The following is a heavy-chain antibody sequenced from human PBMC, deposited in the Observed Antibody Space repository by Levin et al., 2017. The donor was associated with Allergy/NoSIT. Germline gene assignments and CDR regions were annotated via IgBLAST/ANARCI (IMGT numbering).Heavy chain of an antibody. J-gene: IGHJ6*02. Sequence: GESLKISCAASGFTSTFSNYWIHWVRQAPGKGLVWVSRISSDVISTMYADSVKGRFTISRDNATNTVYQQMHSLGAEDTGEYDCARGNYNGMGGWGQGTTVAV. CDR1: GFTSTFSNYW. CDR2: ISSDVIST. CDR3: ARGNYNGMGG. V-gene: IGHV3-74*03.